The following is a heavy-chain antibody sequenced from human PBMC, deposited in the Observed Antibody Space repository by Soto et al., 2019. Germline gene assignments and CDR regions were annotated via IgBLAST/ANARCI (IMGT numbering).Heavy chain of an antibody. D-gene: IGHD3-9*01. CDR2: ISGTGGNT. CDR1: GFTFSSYA. J-gene: IGHJ4*02. Sequence: EVQLLESGGDLIQPGGSLRLSCAASGFTFSSYAMSWVRQPPGKGLEWVSGISGTGGNTYLADSVKGRFTISRDNPENTVYLQMSSLRAEDTAIYYCAKGPFRYFDEGFDSWGQGTLVTVSS. CDR3: AKGPFRYFDEGFDS. V-gene: IGHV3-23*01.